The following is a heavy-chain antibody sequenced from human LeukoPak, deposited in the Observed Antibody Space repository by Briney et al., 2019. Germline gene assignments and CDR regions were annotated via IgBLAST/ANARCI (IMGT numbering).Heavy chain of an antibody. CDR2: TIPIFGTA. D-gene: IGHD3-10*01. CDR1: GGTFSIYA. Sequence: GASVNLTCNSSGGTFSIYAISWVRQAHGQGLEWMGGTIPIFGTANYAQKFQGRVTITADEYTSTAYMELSSLRSEDTAVYYCARAAGIMVRGVIIIARDSFDIWGQGTMVTVSS. V-gene: IGHV1-69*13. J-gene: IGHJ3*02. CDR3: ARAAGIMVRGVIIIARDSFDI.